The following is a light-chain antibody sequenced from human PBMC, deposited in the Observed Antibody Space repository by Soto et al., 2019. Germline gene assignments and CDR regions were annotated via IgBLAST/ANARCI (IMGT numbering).Light chain of an antibody. CDR1: QSISRQ. CDR2: QAS. J-gene: IGKJ1*01. Sequence: DIKMTQSPSTLSASVGDRVSITCRASQSISRQLAWYQQKPGKAPNLLIYQASNLETGVPSRFTGSGSGTEFTLTISSLQPDDLATYSCLQYQSYWTFGQGTKVEVK. CDR3: LQYQSYWT. V-gene: IGKV1-5*03.